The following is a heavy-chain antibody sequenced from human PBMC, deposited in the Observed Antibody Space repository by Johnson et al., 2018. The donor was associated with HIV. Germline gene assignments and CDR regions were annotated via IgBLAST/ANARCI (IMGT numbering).Heavy chain of an antibody. V-gene: IGHV3-66*01. CDR1: GFTVSSNY. CDR2: IYSGGTT. Sequence: VQLVESGGGLVQPGGSLRLSCTASGFTVSSNYMSWVRQAPGKGLEWVSVIYSGGTTYYAASVKGRFTISRDNSKNTMSLQMNSLRAEDTAVYYCAKEKNGYHWTFDIWGQGTLVTVSS. J-gene: IGHJ3*02. CDR3: AKEKNGYHWTFDI. D-gene: IGHD5-24*01.